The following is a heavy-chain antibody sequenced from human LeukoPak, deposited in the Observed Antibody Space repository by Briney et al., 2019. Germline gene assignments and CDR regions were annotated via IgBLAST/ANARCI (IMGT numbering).Heavy chain of an antibody. J-gene: IGHJ3*02. CDR2: IYYSGST. CDR1: GGSISSYY. CDR3: ARHYDSSGYYSYAFDI. V-gene: IGHV4-59*01. D-gene: IGHD3-22*01. Sequence: SETLSLTCTVSGGSISSYYWNWIRQPPGKGLEWIGYIYYSGSTNYNPSLKSRVTISVDTSKNQFSLKLSSVTAADTAVYYCARHYDSSGYYSYAFDIWGQGTMVTVSS.